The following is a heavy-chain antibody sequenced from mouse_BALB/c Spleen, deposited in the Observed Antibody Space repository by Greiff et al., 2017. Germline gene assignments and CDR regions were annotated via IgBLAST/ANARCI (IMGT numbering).Heavy chain of an antibody. CDR1: GYTFTEYI. Sequence: QVQLQQSGAGLVKPGASVKLSCKASGYTFTEYIIHWVKQRSGQGLEWIGWFYPGSGSIKYNEKFKDKATLTADKSSSTVYMELSRLTSEDSAVYFCARHGGEDGYAYYAMDYWGQGTSVTVSS. CDR2: FYPGSGSI. J-gene: IGHJ4*01. CDR3: ARHGGEDGYAYYAMDY. V-gene: IGHV1-62-2*01. D-gene: IGHD2-2*01.